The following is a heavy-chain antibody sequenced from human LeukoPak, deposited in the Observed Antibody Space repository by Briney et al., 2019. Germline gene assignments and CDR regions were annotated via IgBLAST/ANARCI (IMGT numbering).Heavy chain of an antibody. Sequence: PSETLSLTCTVSGDSISSGAYYWSWIRQPAGKGLEWIGRIYTSGSTNYNPSLKSRVTISVDTSKNQFSLRLSSVTAADTAVYYCARAKRWLPFDYWGQGTLVTVSS. CDR3: ARAKRWLPFDY. D-gene: IGHD5-24*01. CDR1: GDSISSGAYY. CDR2: IYTSGST. J-gene: IGHJ4*02. V-gene: IGHV4-61*02.